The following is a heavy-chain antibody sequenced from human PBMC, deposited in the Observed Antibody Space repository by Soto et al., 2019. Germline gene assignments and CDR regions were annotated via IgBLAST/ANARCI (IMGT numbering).Heavy chain of an antibody. CDR1: GLTFSSYS. D-gene: IGHD4-17*01. J-gene: IGHJ4*02. Sequence: EVQVVESGGGLVQPGGSLRLSCAASGLTFSSYSMNWVRQAPGKGLEWVSYISSSSSTIYYADSVKGRFTISRDNAKNSLYLQMNSLRAEDTAVYYCARIGRLRWGDYWGQGTLVTVSS. CDR2: ISSSSSTI. V-gene: IGHV3-48*01. CDR3: ARIGRLRWGDY.